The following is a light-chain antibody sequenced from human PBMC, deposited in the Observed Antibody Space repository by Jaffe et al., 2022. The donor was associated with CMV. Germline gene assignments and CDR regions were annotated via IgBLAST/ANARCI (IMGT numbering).Light chain of an antibody. CDR2: RNY. J-gene: IGLJ2*01. CDR3: AAWDDSLSGVA. V-gene: IGLV1-47*01. Sequence: QSVLTQTPSASGTPGQRVNISCSGSSSNIGSNYVYWYQQFPGTAPKLLIERNYQRPSGVPDRFSGSKSGTSASLAISGLRSEDEADYYCAAWDDSLSGVAFGGGTKLTVL. CDR1: SSNIGSNY.